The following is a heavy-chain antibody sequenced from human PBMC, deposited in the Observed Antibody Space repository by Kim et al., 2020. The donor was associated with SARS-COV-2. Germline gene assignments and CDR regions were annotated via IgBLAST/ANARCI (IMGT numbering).Heavy chain of an antibody. D-gene: IGHD2-2*01. Sequence: KGRFTISRDNSKNTLYLQMNSLRAEDTAMYYCAKDRGGCTSTSCQTDGMDVWGQGTTVTVSS. CDR3: AKDRGGCTSTSCQTDGMDV. J-gene: IGHJ6*02. V-gene: IGHV3-23*01.